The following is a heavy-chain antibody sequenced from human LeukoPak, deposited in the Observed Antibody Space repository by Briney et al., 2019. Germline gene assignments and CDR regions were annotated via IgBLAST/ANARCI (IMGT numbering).Heavy chain of an antibody. CDR2: IDPSDSYT. V-gene: IGHV5-10-1*01. Sequence: GESLKISCKSSGYSFTSYWISWVRQMPGKGLEWMGRIDPSDSYTNYSPSFQGHVTISADKSISTAYLQWSSLKASDTAMYYCASLRSYSDAFDIWGQGTMVTVSS. D-gene: IGHD2-21*01. CDR3: ASLRSYSDAFDI. CDR1: GYSFTSYW. J-gene: IGHJ3*02.